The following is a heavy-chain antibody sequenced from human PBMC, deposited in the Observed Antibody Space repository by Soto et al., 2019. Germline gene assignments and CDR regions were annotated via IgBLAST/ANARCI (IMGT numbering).Heavy chain of an antibody. CDR2: IIPIFGTA. Sequence: SVKVSCKASGGTFSSYAISWVRQAPGQGLEWMGGIIPIFGTANYAQKFQGRVTITADESTSTAYMELSSLRSEDTAVYYCAGAQGSMVRGVIRPPDAFDIWGQGTMVTVSS. CDR1: GGTFSSYA. J-gene: IGHJ3*02. V-gene: IGHV1-69*13. CDR3: AGAQGSMVRGVIRPPDAFDI. D-gene: IGHD3-10*01.